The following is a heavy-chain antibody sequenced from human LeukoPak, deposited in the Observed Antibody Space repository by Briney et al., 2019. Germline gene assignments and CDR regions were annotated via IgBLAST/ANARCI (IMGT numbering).Heavy chain of an antibody. CDR1: GGSISSGSYY. CDR3: ARRGITIEAFDP. CDR2: IYTSGST. V-gene: IGHV4-61*02. D-gene: IGHD3-3*01. Sequence: SETLSLTCTVSGGSISSGSYYWSWIRQPAGKGLEWIGRIYTSGSTNYNPSLKSRVTISVDTSKNQFSLKLSSVTAADTAVYYCARRGITIEAFDPWGQGTLVTVSS. J-gene: IGHJ5*02.